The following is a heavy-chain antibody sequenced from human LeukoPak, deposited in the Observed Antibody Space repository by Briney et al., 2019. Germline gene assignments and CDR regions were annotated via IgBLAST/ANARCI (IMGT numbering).Heavy chain of an antibody. D-gene: IGHD1-14*01. CDR2: IYYSGST. J-gene: IGHJ5*02. Sequence: SETLSLTCTVSGGTISSSSYYWGWIRQPPGKGLEWIGSIYYSGSTYYNPSLKSRVTISVDTSKNQFSLKLSSVTAADTAVYYCAIRKGYWFDPWGQGTLVTVSS. CDR3: AIRKGYWFDP. CDR1: GGTISSSSYY. V-gene: IGHV4-39*01.